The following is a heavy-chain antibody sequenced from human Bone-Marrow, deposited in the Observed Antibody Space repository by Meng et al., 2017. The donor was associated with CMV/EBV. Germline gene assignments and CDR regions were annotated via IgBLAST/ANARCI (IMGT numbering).Heavy chain of an antibody. CDR1: GFTFSSYG. CDR3: ARVSCSSTSCYFDY. D-gene: IGHD2-2*01. Sequence: GESLKIFGAASGFTFSSYGMHWVRQAPGKGLEWVAFIRYDGSNKYYADSVKGRVTISRDNSKNTLYLQMNSLRAEDTAVYYCARVSCSSTSCYFDYWGQGTLVTVSS. CDR2: IRYDGSNK. J-gene: IGHJ4*02. V-gene: IGHV3-30*02.